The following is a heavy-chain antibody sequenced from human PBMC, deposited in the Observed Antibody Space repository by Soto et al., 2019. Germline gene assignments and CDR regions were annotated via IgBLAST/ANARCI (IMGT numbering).Heavy chain of an antibody. CDR1: GFTFSSYW. CDR3: ARVLAVAGTDGYYYYYYGMDV. D-gene: IGHD6-19*01. CDR2: INSDGSST. Sequence: LRLSCAASGFTFSSYWMHWVRQAPGKGLVWVSRINSDGSSTSYADSVKGRFTISRDNAKNTLYLQMNSLRAEDTAVYYCARVLAVAGTDGYYYYYYGMDVWGQGTTVTVSS. J-gene: IGHJ6*02. V-gene: IGHV3-74*01.